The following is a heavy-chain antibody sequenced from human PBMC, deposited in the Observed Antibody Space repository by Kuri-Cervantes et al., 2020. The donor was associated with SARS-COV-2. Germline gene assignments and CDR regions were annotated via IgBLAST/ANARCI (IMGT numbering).Heavy chain of an antibody. D-gene: IGHD3-3*01. Sequence: SQTLSLTCAVSGGSFNDDYWGWIRQPPGKGLEWVGEINHRGTTSYNPSLKSRVTISVDTSKNHFSLRLSSVTAADTAVSYCARGRGVADDFNFWGQGTMVTVSS. CDR3: ARGRGVADDFNF. V-gene: IGHV4-34*01. J-gene: IGHJ3*01. CDR2: INHRGTT. CDR1: GGSFNDDY.